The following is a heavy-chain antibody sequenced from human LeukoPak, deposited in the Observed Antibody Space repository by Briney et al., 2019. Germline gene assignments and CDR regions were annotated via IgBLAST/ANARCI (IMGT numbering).Heavy chain of an antibody. D-gene: IGHD6-19*01. J-gene: IGHJ3*02. CDR2: ISAYNGNT. V-gene: IGHV1-18*01. CDR1: GYTFTSYG. Sequence: ASVKVSCKASGYTFTSYGISWVRQAPGQGLEWMGWISAYNGNTNYAQKLQGRVTMTTDKSTSTAYMELSSLRSEDTAVYYCARSSGWYQDAFDIWGQGTMVTVSS. CDR3: ARSSGWYQDAFDI.